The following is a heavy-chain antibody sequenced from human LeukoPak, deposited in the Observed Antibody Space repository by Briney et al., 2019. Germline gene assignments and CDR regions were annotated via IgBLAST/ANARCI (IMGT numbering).Heavy chain of an antibody. D-gene: IGHD1-26*01. Sequence: GRSLRLSCATSGVTFRSNVKLWVRHVPCKRQEWVAVIWYDGSNKYYADSVKGRFTISRGNSKNTLYLQMNSLRAEDTAVYYCAKDGGGSYPDYWGQGTLVTVSS. J-gene: IGHJ4*02. V-gene: IGHV3-33*06. CDR1: GVTFRSNV. CDR3: AKDGGGSYPDY. CDR2: IWYDGSNK.